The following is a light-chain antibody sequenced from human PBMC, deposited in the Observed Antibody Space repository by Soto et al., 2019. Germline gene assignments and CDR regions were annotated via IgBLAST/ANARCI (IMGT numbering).Light chain of an antibody. CDR3: TAWDDSLNAYV. J-gene: IGLJ1*01. CDR1: NSNIGSNT. CDR2: SSD. Sequence: QLVLTQPPSASGTPGQRVTISCSGSNSNIGSNTVNWYQRLPGTAPKLLIYSSDQRPSGVPDRFSGSKSGTSASLAISGLQSEDVADYYCTAWDDSLNAYVFGTGTKVTVL. V-gene: IGLV1-44*01.